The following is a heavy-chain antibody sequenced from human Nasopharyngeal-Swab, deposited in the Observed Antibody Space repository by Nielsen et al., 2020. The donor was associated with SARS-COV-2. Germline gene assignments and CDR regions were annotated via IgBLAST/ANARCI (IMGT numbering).Heavy chain of an antibody. J-gene: IGHJ5*02. CDR3: AREGEPYGDYAWFDP. V-gene: IGHV4-39*07. CDR1: GGSISSSSYY. CDR2: IYYSGST. Sequence: SETLSLTCTVSGGSISSSSYYWGWIRQPPGKGLEWIGSIYYSGSTNYNPSLKSRVTISVDTSKNQFSLKLSSVTAADTAVYYCAREGEPYGDYAWFDPWGQGTLVIVSS. D-gene: IGHD4-17*01.